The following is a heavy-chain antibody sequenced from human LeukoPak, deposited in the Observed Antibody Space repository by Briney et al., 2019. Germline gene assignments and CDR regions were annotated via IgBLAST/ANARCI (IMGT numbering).Heavy chain of an antibody. Sequence: PGGSLRLSCTASGLSLNNYAMSWVRQVPGKGLKWVSASSSSDDGKWYAESVRGRFTISRDTSKNTVYLQMNSLRVEDAGVYYCAKAPVTSCRGAFCYPFDYWGHGTLVTVSS. J-gene: IGHJ4*01. CDR3: AKAPVTSCRGAFCYPFDY. D-gene: IGHD2-21*01. CDR2: SSSSDDGK. CDR1: GLSLNNYA. V-gene: IGHV3-23*01.